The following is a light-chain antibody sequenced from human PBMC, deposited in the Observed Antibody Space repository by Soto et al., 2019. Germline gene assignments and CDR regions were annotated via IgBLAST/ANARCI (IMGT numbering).Light chain of an antibody. CDR3: QQCDSTPYT. J-gene: IGKJ2*01. Sequence: DIQMTQSPSSLSASVGDRVTITCRASQTISSWLTWYQQKPGKAPKLLIYKASTLKSGVPSRFSGSGSGTDFTLTISSLQPEDFATYYCQQCDSTPYTFGQGTKVDIK. V-gene: IGKV1-39*01. CDR2: KAS. CDR1: QTISSW.